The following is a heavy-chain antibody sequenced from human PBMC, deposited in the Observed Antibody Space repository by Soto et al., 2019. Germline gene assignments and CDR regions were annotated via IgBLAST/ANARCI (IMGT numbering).Heavy chain of an antibody. Sequence: ASVKISCKASGYIFTNYYIHWVRHAPGQGLEWMGIINPRDSSTRYAQKFQGRVTVTRETSSSTVYMELSSLRFEDTAMYYCARDIGDSGSHWFDPWGQGSMVTSPQ. CDR3: ARDIGDSGSHWFDP. V-gene: IGHV1-46*01. CDR2: INPRDSST. D-gene: IGHD1-26*01. CDR1: GYIFTNYY. J-gene: IGHJ5*02.